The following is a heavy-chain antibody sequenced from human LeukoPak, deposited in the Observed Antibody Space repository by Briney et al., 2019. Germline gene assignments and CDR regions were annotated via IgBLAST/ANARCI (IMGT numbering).Heavy chain of an antibody. CDR2: IYTSGST. CDR1: GGSISSGSYY. J-gene: IGHJ4*02. V-gene: IGHV4-61*09. CDR3: ARVFGCSSTSCYGGADY. D-gene: IGHD2-2*01. Sequence: PSETLSLTCTVSGGSISSGSYYWSWIRQPAGKGLEWIGHIYTSGSTNYNPSLKSRVTISVDTSKNQFSLKLSSVTAADTAVYYCARVFGCSSTSCYGGADYWGQGTLVTVSS.